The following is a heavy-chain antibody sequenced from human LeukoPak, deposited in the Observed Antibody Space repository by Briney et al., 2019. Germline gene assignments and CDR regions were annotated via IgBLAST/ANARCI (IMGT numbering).Heavy chain of an antibody. V-gene: IGHV3-21*01. J-gene: IGHJ4*02. Sequence: GGSLRLSCAASGFTFSSYSMNWVRQAPGKGLEWVSSISSSSSYIYYADSVKGRFTIPRDNAKNSLYLQMNSLRAEDTAVYYCAKVGDNWDFDYWGQGTLVSVSS. D-gene: IGHD3-16*01. CDR1: GFTFSSYS. CDR2: ISSSSSYI. CDR3: AKVGDNWDFDY.